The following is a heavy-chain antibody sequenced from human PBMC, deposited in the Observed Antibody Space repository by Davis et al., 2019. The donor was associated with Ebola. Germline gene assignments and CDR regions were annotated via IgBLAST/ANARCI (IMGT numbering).Heavy chain of an antibody. J-gene: IGHJ6*02. Sequence: GESLKISCKGSGYRFTSYWIGWVRQTPGKGLEWMGIIYPGDSDTRYSPSFQGQVTISADKSISTAYLQWSSLKASDTAMYFCARGFDSKSDPRLEDHFYGMDVWGQGTTVTVSS. V-gene: IGHV5-51*01. CDR2: IYPGDSDT. CDR3: ARGFDSKSDPRLEDHFYGMDV. CDR1: GYRFTSYW. D-gene: IGHD3-22*01.